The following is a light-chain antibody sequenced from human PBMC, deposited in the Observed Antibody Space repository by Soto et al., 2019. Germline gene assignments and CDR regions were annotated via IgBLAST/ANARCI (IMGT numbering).Light chain of an antibody. Sequence: IQMTQSPSSVSASVGDRVTITCRASQGINGWLAWYQQKPGKAPKLLIYTASRLQSGVPSRFSGSGSGTDFTLTISRPEPEDFAVYYCQQYGSSPTFGGGTKVDIK. CDR3: QQYGSSPT. CDR2: TAS. V-gene: IGKV1-12*01. J-gene: IGKJ4*01. CDR1: QGINGW.